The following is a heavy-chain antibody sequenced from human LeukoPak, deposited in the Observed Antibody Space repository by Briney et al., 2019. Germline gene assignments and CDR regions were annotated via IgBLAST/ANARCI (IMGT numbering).Heavy chain of an antibody. Sequence: GGSLRLSCAASGFTFDDYAMHWVRQAPGKGLEWVSLISWDGGSTYYADSVKGRFTISRDNSKNSLYLQMNSLRTEDTALYYCAKDGGWSYYMDVWGKGTTVTVSS. V-gene: IGHV3-43D*03. CDR2: ISWDGGST. CDR3: AKDGGWSYYMDV. J-gene: IGHJ6*03. D-gene: IGHD6-19*01. CDR1: GFTFDDYA.